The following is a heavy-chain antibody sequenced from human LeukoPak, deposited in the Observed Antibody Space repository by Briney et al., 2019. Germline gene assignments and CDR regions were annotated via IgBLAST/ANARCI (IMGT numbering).Heavy chain of an antibody. CDR2: INHSGST. V-gene: IGHV4-34*01. J-gene: IGHJ4*02. CDR3: ARQSAFWSGYLNY. D-gene: IGHD3-3*01. CDR1: GGSFSGYY. Sequence: SETLSLTCAVYGGSFSGYYWSWIRQPPGKGLEWIGEINHSGSTNYNPSLKSRVTISVDTSKNQFSLKLSSVTAADTAVYYCARQSAFWSGYLNYWGQGTLVTVSS.